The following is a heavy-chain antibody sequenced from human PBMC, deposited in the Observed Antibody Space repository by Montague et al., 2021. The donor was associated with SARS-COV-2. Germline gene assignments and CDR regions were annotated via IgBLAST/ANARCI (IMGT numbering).Heavy chain of an antibody. CDR3: VANGYYSLDF. V-gene: IGHV4-4*02. J-gene: IGHJ4*02. CDR2: IYHTGST. Sequence: SETRSLTCAVSGHSITGRNNWWRWVRQLPGKGLVWIGAIYHTGSTNFNPSLTSRVTISIDESKNQFSLKLRSVTAADTAIYYCVANGYYSLDFWGQGTLVTVSS. D-gene: IGHD3-22*01. CDR1: GHSITGRNNW.